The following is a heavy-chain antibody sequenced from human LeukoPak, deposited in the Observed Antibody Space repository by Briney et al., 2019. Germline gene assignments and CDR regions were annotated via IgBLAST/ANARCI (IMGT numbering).Heavy chain of an antibody. Sequence: PGGSLRLSCAVSGFTFSIHALHWVRQAPGKGLEWVALLSFDASVKYYADSVKGRFTISRDNSKDTLYLQVNSLRPEDTAIYYCARAGPQTYGSGTPGDYYFDYWGQGTLVTVSS. J-gene: IGHJ4*02. CDR1: GFTFSIHA. V-gene: IGHV3-30*04. CDR3: ARAGPQTYGSGTPGDYYFDY. CDR2: LSFDASVK. D-gene: IGHD3-10*01.